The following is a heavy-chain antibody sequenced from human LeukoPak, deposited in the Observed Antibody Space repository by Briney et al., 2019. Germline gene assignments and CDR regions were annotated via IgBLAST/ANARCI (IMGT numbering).Heavy chain of an antibody. CDR3: AASCWSGALDF. J-gene: IGHJ4*02. CDR2: IDRDGFPT. Sequence: PGGSLRLSCAASGFIFRDYWMLWVRQAPGKGLIWLSRIDRDGFPTIYADSVKGRFTVSRNNARNTLYLQMNNLRDDDSAVYYCAASCWSGALDFWGKGSLVTVSS. V-gene: IGHV3-74*01. D-gene: IGHD3-3*01. CDR1: GFIFRDYW.